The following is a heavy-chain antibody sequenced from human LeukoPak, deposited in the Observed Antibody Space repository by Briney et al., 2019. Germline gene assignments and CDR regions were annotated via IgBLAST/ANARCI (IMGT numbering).Heavy chain of an antibody. CDR2: IYHSGST. CDR3: ALVVPAAIMRTDAFDI. D-gene: IGHD2-2*01. CDR1: GYSISSGYY. J-gene: IGHJ3*02. V-gene: IGHV4-38-2*02. Sequence: PSETLSLTCTVSGYSISSGYYWGWIRPPPGKGLEWIGNIYHSGSTYYNPSLNSRVTISVDTSKNQFSLKLSSVTAADTAVYYCALVVPAAIMRTDAFDIWGQGTMVTVSS.